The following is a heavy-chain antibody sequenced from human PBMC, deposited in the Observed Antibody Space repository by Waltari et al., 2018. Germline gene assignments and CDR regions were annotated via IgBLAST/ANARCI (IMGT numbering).Heavy chain of an antibody. V-gene: IGHV3-7*01. D-gene: IGHD4-4*01. CDR2: INEDESET. Sequence: EVQLVESGGGLVQPGGSLRLSCVASGFTFSRPWISWLRQAPGKVLECVANINEDESETFYADSVKGRFTISRDYAKNSLYLQMNSLRVEDTAYYYGATAMEIYTNYAAYWGQGTLVTVSS. CDR1: GFTFSRPW. J-gene: IGHJ4*02. CDR3: ATAMEIYTNYAAY.